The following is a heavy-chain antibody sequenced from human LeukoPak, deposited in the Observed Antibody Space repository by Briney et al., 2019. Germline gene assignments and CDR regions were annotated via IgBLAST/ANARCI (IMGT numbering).Heavy chain of an antibody. CDR2: ISAYNGNT. D-gene: IGHD1-1*01. J-gene: IGHJ4*02. V-gene: IGHV1-18*01. CDR3: ARDHWGTTGTTVDY. CDR1: GYTFTSYV. Sequence: GASVKVSCKASGYTFTSYVISWVRQAPGQGLEWMGWISAYNGNTNYAQKLQGRVTMTTDTSTSTAYMELRSLRSDDPAVYYCARDHWGTTGTTVDYWGQGTLVTVSS.